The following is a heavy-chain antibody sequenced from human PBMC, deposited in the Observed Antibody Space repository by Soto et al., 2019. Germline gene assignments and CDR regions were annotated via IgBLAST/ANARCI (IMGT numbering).Heavy chain of an antibody. J-gene: IGHJ6*02. CDR3: ARALGYSGYAGMDV. V-gene: IGHV1-18*01. Sequence: QVQLVQSGGEVKKPGASVKVSCKASGYTFTIYGINWVRQAPGQGREWMGWISPDNCNRNYAQKLQGRVTMTTYTSTSTAYMELRSLRSDDTAVYYCARALGYSGYAGMDVWGQGTTVTVSS. D-gene: IGHD5-12*01. CDR1: GYTFTIYG. CDR2: ISPDNCNR.